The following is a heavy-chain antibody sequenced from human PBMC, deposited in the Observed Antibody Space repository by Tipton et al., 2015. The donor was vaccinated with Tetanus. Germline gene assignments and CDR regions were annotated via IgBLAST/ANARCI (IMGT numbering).Heavy chain of an antibody. CDR3: LGHGGYSS. V-gene: IGHV3-53*01. CDR2: IYANGAT. J-gene: IGHJ5*02. Sequence: PLRLSCAASGFAFSSYLMTWVRQAPGKGLECVSMIYANGATSYADSVKGRFSISRDNSKNIVFLQMNALRVEDTAVYYCLGHGGYSSWGQGTLVTVSS. CDR1: GFAFSSYL. D-gene: IGHD5-12*01.